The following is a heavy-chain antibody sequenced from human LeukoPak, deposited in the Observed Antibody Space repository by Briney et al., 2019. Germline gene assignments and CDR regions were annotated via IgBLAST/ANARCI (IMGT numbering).Heavy chain of an antibody. CDR2: IYYSGST. V-gene: IGHV4-39*01. CDR3: ARHEGLRLGELSS. J-gene: IGHJ4*02. CDR1: GGSISSSSYY. Sequence: SETLSLTCTVSGGSISSSSYYWGWIRRPPGKGLEWIGSIYYSGSTYYNPSLKSRVTISVDTSKNQFSLKLSSVTAVDTAVYYCARHEGLRLGELSSWGQGTLVTVSS. D-gene: IGHD3-16*02.